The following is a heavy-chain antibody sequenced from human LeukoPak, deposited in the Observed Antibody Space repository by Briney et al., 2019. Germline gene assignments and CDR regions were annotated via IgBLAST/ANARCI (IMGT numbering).Heavy chain of an antibody. CDR3: TRTNRDWVPSDY. Sequence: GSLRLSCAASGFTFSSYAMSWVRQAPGKGLEWIAEVAHHGKTNYNPSLESRVTVSLDKSKSQFSLNLTSVTAADTAVYFCTRTNRDWVPSDYWGQGTLVTVSS. CDR1: GFTFSSYAM. D-gene: IGHD2-21*01. J-gene: IGHJ4*02. CDR2: VAHHGKT. V-gene: IGHV4-4*01.